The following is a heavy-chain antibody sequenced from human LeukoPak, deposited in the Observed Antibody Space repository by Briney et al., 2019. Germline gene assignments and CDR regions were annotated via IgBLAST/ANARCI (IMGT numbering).Heavy chain of an antibody. V-gene: IGHV3-23*01. CDR1: GFTVSSNY. CDR2: ISGSGGST. CDR3: AKDALVVPAATSYFDY. Sequence: QPGGSLRLSCAASGFTVSSNYMSWVRQAPGKGLEWVSAISGSGGSTYYADSVKGRFTISRDNSKNTLYLQMNSLRAEDTAVYYCAKDALVVPAATSYFDYWGQGTLVTVSS. J-gene: IGHJ4*02. D-gene: IGHD2-2*01.